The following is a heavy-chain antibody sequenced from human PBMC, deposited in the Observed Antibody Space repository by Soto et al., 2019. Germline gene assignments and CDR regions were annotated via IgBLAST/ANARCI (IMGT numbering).Heavy chain of an antibody. J-gene: IGHJ6*02. CDR2: ISAYNGNT. D-gene: IGHD2-21*01. CDR1: GYNFISNS. CDR3: ARGAFCGGAPGCRDMDV. V-gene: IGHV1-18*01. Sequence: QIQLVQSGGEVKKPGASVKVPCRSSGYNFISNSITWGRQAPGQGLEWRGRISAYNGNTNHAQRFQGRLTMTTDTSTSTAYMELRSLRSDDTAVYYCARGAFCGGAPGCRDMDVWGQGTTVTVSS.